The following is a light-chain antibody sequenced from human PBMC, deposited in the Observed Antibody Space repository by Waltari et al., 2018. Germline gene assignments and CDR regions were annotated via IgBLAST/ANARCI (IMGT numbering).Light chain of an antibody. CDR3: QQYGSSPEVT. V-gene: IGKV3-20*01. J-gene: IGKJ4*01. Sequence: EIVLTQSPVTLSLSPGERPTLSCRASQSVSSSYLAWYQQKPGQAPRLLIYGASSSATGIPDRFSGSGSGTDFTLTISRLEPEDFAVYYCQQYGSSPEVTFGGGTKVEIK. CDR1: QSVSSSY. CDR2: GAS.